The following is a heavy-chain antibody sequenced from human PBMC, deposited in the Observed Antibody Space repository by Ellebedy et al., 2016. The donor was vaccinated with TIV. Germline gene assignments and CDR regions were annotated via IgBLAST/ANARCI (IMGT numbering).Heavy chain of an antibody. Sequence: SETLSLTCAVYGGSFSAYSWSWIRQPPGKGLEWIGEINHSGSTNYSPSLKSRVTISVDTSKKQFSLKLSSVTAADTAVYYCARHVGWELPYFDCWGQGTLVTVSS. D-gene: IGHD1-26*01. CDR1: GGSFSAYS. CDR3: ARHVGWELPYFDC. J-gene: IGHJ4*02. CDR2: INHSGST. V-gene: IGHV4-34*01.